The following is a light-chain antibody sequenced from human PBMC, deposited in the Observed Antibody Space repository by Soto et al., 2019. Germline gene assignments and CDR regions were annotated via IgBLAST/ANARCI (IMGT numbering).Light chain of an antibody. CDR3: QQYNNWSYT. CDR1: QSVNSN. Sequence: EMVMTQSPAILSVSPGESATLSCRASQSVNSNYLAWYQQHPGQPPRLLIYGISTRATGIPARFSGSGSGTEFTLTISSLQSEDFAVYYCQQYNNWSYTFGQGTKVDIK. V-gene: IGKV3-15*01. J-gene: IGKJ2*01. CDR2: GIS.